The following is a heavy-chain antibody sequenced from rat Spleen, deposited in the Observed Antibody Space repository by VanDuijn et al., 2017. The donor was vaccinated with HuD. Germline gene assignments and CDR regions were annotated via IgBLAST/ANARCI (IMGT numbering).Heavy chain of an antibody. V-gene: IGHV5-7*01. J-gene: IGHJ3*01. CDR3: ARQDTSGYSNWFAY. CDR2: ISPSGVT. CDR1: GFTFSDYN. D-gene: IGHD4-3*01. Sequence: EVQLVESGGGLVQPGRSLKLSCAASGFTFSDYNMAWVRQAPKKGLEWVATISPSGVTYYRDSVKGRFTVSRDNSKSTLYLKVDSLRSEDTATYYCARQDTSGYSNWFAYWGQGTLVTVSS.